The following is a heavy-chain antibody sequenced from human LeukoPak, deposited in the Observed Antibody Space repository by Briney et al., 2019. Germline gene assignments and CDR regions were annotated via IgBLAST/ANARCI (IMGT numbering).Heavy chain of an antibody. Sequence: GGSLRLSCAASGFSFSSYTMSWVRQTPGKGLEWVSAIIGSGGNTHYADSVKGRFTIPRDISKNTLHLQMNSLRAEDTAVYYCAKDEWFSSISCFDYWGQGTLVTVSS. V-gene: IGHV3-23*01. CDR1: GFSFSSYT. CDR3: AKDEWFSSISCFDY. D-gene: IGHD2-2*01. CDR2: IIGSGGNT. J-gene: IGHJ4*02.